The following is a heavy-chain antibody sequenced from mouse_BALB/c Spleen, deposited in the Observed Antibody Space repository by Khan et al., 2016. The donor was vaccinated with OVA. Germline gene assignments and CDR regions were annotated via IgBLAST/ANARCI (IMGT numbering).Heavy chain of an antibody. J-gene: IGHJ3*01. V-gene: IGHV1S22*01. CDR2: IYPGSGST. CDR3: TRWSYWFAY. D-gene: IGHD2-12*01. CDR1: DYTFTSYW. Sequence: LQQSGSELVRPGASVKLSCKASDYTFTSYWMHWVKQRPGQGLEWIGDIYPGSGSTNYDEKFKSKATLTVDTSSSTAYMQLSSLTSEDSAVYDCTRWSYWFAYWGQGTLVTVSA.